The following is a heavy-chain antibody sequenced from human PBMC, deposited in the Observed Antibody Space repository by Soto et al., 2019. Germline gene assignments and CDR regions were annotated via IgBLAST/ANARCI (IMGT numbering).Heavy chain of an antibody. D-gene: IGHD5-12*01. J-gene: IGHJ4*02. CDR3: ARRRDGFYYFDY. V-gene: IGHV4-39*01. CDR2: IYYSGST. CDR1: GGSISSSSYY. Sequence: SETLSLTCTVSGGSISSSSYYWGWIRQPPGKGLEWIGNIYYSGSTYYNPSLKSRVTISVDTSKNQFSLKLSSVTAADTAVYYCARRRDGFYYFDYWGQGTLVTVSS.